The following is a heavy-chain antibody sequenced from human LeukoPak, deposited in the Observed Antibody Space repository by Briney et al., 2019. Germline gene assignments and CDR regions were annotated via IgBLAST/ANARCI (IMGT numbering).Heavy chain of an antibody. Sequence: SETLSLTCTVSGGSISSYYWSWIRQPPGKGLEWIGYIYYSGSTNYNPSLKSRVTISVDTSKNQFSLKLSSVTAADTAVYYCARGKVVAATSLDYWGQGTLVTVSS. D-gene: IGHD2-15*01. CDR1: GGSISSYY. CDR2: IYYSGST. V-gene: IGHV4-59*01. J-gene: IGHJ4*02. CDR3: ARGKVVAATSLDY.